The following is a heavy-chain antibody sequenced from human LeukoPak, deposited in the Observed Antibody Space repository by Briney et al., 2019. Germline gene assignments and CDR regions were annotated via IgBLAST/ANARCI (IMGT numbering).Heavy chain of an antibody. CDR2: IWYDGSNK. J-gene: IGHJ4*02. V-gene: IGHV3-33*01. CDR3: ARDLVVAAAA. CDR1: GFTFSSYG. D-gene: IGHD6-13*01. Sequence: GGSLRLSCAASGFTFSSYGMHWVRQAPGKGREWVAVIWYDGSNKYYADSVKGRFTISRDNSKNTLYLQMNSLRAEDTAVYYCARDLVVAAAAWGQGTLVTVSS.